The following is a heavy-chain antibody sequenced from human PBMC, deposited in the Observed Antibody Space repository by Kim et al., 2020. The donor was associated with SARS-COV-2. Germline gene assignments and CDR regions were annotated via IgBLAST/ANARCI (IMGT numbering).Heavy chain of an antibody. J-gene: IGHJ6*02. D-gene: IGHD6-6*01. CDR2: ISSSSSYI. CDR1: GFTFSSYS. Sequence: GGSLRLSCAASGFTFSSYSMNWVRQAPGKGLEWVSSISSSSSYIYYADSVKGRFTISRDNAKNSLYLQMNSLRAEDTAVYYCARAQKIGAMEAARIYYYYGMDVWGQGTTVTVSS. CDR3: ARAQKIGAMEAARIYYYYGMDV. V-gene: IGHV3-21*01.